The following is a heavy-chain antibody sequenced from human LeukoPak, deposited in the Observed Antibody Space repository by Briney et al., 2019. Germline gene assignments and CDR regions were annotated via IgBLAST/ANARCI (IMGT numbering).Heavy chain of an antibody. CDR3: ARDPTTVVTVPYYFDD. V-gene: IGHV4-34*01. D-gene: IGHD4-23*01. CDR1: GGAFSGYH. Sequence: SETPSLTCAVYGGAFSGYHWNWIRQAPGKGLEWIGEINDRGITNYNPSLKSRVTISVDPSKKQFSLQLRSLTAADTAVYYCARDPTTVVTVPYYFDDWGQGTVVSVS. CDR2: INDRGIT. J-gene: IGHJ4*02.